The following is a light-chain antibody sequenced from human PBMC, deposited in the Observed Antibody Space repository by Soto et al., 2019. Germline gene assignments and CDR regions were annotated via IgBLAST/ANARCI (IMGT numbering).Light chain of an antibody. CDR1: QSVSSPY. Sequence: ESVLTPYPGTLSLSPLERASFSCSRSQSVSSPYIAWYQQKRGQAPRRLIYGASIRATGIPARFSGSGSGTEFTLTISSLQSEDFAVYYCQQYNNWPITFGQGTRLEI. CDR2: GAS. V-gene: IGKV3-15*01. J-gene: IGKJ5*01. CDR3: QQYNNWPIT.